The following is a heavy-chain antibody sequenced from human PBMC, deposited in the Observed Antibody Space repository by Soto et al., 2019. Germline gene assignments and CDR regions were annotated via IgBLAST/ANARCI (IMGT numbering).Heavy chain of an antibody. CDR3: ATPGRGYFYYYGVDV. CDR1: GHTLSELP. V-gene: IGHV1-24*01. J-gene: IGHJ6*02. Sequence: VKVSCKVSGHTLSELPIHWVRQPPGKGLEWMGGFDPDYRETVYAQKFQGRVTMTEDTSTDTAYMELSSLRSEDTAVYFCATPGRGYFYYYGVDVWGQGTTVTVS. CDR2: FDPDYRET. D-gene: IGHD3-22*01.